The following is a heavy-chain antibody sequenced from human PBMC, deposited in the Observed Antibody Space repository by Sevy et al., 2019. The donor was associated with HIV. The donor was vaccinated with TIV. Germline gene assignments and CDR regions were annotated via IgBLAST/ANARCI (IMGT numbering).Heavy chain of an antibody. CDR1: GFTVSSNY. CDR2: IYSGGST. CDR3: ARGITIFGVVSNHYYYYGRDV. V-gene: IGHV3-53*01. Sequence: GGSLRLSCAASGFTVSSNYMSWVRQAPGKGLEWVSVIYSGGSTYYADSVKGRFTISRDNSKNTLYLQMNSLRAEETAVYYCARGITIFGVVSNHYYYYGRDVWGQGTTVTVSS. D-gene: IGHD3-3*01. J-gene: IGHJ6*02.